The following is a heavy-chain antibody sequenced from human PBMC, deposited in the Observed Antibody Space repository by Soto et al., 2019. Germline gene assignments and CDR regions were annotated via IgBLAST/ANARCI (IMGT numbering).Heavy chain of an antibody. Sequence: QVQLQESGPGLVKPSETLSLTCTVSGGSISRYYWSWIRQPPGKGLEWIGYIYYSGCTNYNPSLKSRVTISVDTSKNQFSLKLSSVTAADTAVYYCARSDGRYWGQGTLVTVSS. CDR2: IYYSGCT. CDR1: GGSISRYY. J-gene: IGHJ4*02. CDR3: ARSDGRY. V-gene: IGHV4-59*01.